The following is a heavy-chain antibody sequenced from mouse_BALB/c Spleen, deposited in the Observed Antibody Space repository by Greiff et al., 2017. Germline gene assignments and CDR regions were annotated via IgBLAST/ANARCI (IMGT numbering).Heavy chain of an antibody. D-gene: IGHD2-3*01. Sequence: LKQPGSELVRPGASVTLSCKASGYTFTSYWMHWVKQRPGQGLEWIGNIYPGSGSTNYDEKFKSKATLTVDTSSSTAYMQLSSLTSEDSAVYYCTRGIYDGDYSFAYWGQGTLVTVSA. CDR2: IYPGSGST. J-gene: IGHJ3*01. CDR1: GYTFTSYW. CDR3: TRGIYDGDYSFAY. V-gene: IGHV1S22*01.